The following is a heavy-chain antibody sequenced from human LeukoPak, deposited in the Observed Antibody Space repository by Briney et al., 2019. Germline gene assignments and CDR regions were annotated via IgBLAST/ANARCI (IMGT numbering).Heavy chain of an antibody. CDR2: INSDGSST. D-gene: IGHD4-17*01. CDR1: GFTFSSYW. Sequence: GGSPRLSCAASGFTFSSYWMHWVRQAPGKGLVWVSHINSDGSSTNYADSEKGRFTISRDNAKNTLYLQMNSLRAEDTAVYYCARDVTTVTKNAFDIWGQGTMVTVSS. V-gene: IGHV3-74*01. J-gene: IGHJ3*02. CDR3: ARDVTTVTKNAFDI.